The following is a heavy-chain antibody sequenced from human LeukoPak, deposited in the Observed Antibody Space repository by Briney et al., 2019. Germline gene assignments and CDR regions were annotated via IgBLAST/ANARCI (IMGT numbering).Heavy chain of an antibody. J-gene: IGHJ6*03. CDR2: INHSGST. CDR3: ASLGENYYGSGSYPFFDYYMDV. CDR1: GGSFSGYY. Sequence: SETLSLTCAVYGGSFSGYYWGWIRQPPGKGLEWIGEINHSGSTNYNPSLKSRVTISVDTSKNQFSLKLSSVTAADTAVYYCASLGENYYGSGSYPFFDYYMDVWGKGTTVTVSS. V-gene: IGHV4-34*01. D-gene: IGHD3-10*01.